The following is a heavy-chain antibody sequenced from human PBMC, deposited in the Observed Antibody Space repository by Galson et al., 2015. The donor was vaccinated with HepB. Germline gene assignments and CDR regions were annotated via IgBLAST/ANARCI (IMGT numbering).Heavy chain of an antibody. CDR3: ARDRSQGLDY. D-gene: IGHD3/OR15-3a*01. V-gene: IGHV1-3*04. J-gene: IGHJ4*02. CDR2: INTGNGYT. CDR1: GYTFTSYA. Sequence: SVKVSCKASGYTFTSYALHWVRQAPGRRLEWMGWINTGNGYTKYSQNFQGRVNITEDTSARTAYMELSSLRSEDTAVYYCARDRSQGLDYWGQGTLVIVSS.